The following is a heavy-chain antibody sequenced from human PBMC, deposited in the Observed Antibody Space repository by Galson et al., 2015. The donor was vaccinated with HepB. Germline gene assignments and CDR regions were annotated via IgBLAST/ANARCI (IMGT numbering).Heavy chain of an antibody. V-gene: IGHV3-21*01. CDR2: ISSSNDYI. D-gene: IGHD1-26*01. J-gene: IGHJ4*02. CDR3: TTKTSGTYPFDY. CDR1: GFTFSSYS. Sequence: SLRLSCAASGFTFSSYSMNWVRQAPGKGLEWVSSISSSNDYIFYAGSVKSRFTISRDNGKNSVFLQMNSLRAEDTAVYYCTTKTSGTYPFDYWGQGTLVTVSS.